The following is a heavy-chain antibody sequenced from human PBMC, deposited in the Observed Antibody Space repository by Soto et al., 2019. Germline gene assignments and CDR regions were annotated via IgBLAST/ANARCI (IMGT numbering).Heavy chain of an antibody. V-gene: IGHV3-7*01. D-gene: IGHD3-10*01. CDR1: ECTFVVYW. J-gene: IGHJ4*02. CDR2: IKQDGRET. CDR3: ARDVLGESAY. Sequence: CVSLRLPWAVSECTFVVYWVSCARQAPGKGPKWVTNIKQDGRETYYVESVKGRFTISRDNARNSLYLEMNNLRAEDTGVYYGARDVLGESAYWGQGVLVPVSS.